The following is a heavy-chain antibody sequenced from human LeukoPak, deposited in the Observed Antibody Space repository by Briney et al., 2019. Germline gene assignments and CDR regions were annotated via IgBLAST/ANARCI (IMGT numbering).Heavy chain of an antibody. CDR1: GGSISSGSYY. CDR3: ARELGQYSYGYWFDY. Sequence: SETLSLTCTVSGGSISSGSYYWSWIRQPAGKGLEWIGRLYTSESTNYNPSLKSRATISIDTSKNQFSLKLSSVTAADTAVYFCARELGQYSYGYWFDYWGQGTLVTVSS. D-gene: IGHD5-18*01. CDR2: LYTSEST. J-gene: IGHJ4*02. V-gene: IGHV4-61*02.